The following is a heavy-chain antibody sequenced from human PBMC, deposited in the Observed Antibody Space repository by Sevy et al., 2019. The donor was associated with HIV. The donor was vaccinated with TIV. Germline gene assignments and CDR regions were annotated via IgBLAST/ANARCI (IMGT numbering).Heavy chain of an antibody. J-gene: IGHJ4*02. Sequence: GESLKISCAASGFTFSSYWMTWVRQAPGKGLEWVANIKQDMSEKYYADSVKGRFTISRDNARNSLYLQMESLRAEDTAVYYCARAQPVSMLVVIGGLYFDFWGQGTLVTVSS. CDR1: GFTFSSYW. D-gene: IGHD2-8*01. CDR3: ARAQPVSMLVVIGGLYFDF. V-gene: IGHV3-7*01. CDR2: IKQDMSEK.